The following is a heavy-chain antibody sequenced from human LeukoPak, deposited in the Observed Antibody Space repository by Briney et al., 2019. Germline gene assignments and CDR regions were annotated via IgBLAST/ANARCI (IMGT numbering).Heavy chain of an antibody. CDR3: ATDQYFQH. CDR2: INQDGSER. Sequence: PGGSLRLSCAASGFTFRSYWMSWVRQGPGKGLEWVANINQDGSERNYVDSVKGRFTISRDNAKNSLYLQMNSLRADDTAVYHCATDQYFQHWGQGTLVTVSS. V-gene: IGHV3-7*03. CDR1: GFTFRSYW. J-gene: IGHJ1*01.